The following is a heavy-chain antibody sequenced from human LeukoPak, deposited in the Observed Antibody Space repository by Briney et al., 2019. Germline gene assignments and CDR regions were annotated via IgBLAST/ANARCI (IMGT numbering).Heavy chain of an antibody. CDR3: ARESGFCTAGVCPNDYYFDY. V-gene: IGHV4-31*03. CDR2: ITHIGTT. D-gene: IGHD2-8*02. Sequence: SETLSLTCTVSGDSITSSAYYWTWIRQHPGQGLEWIGYITHIGTTNSNPSLKSRLTISLDSSKNRFSLKLASVSAADTAVYYCARESGFCTAGVCPNDYYFDYWGQGTLVTVSS. CDR1: GDSITSSAYY. J-gene: IGHJ4*02.